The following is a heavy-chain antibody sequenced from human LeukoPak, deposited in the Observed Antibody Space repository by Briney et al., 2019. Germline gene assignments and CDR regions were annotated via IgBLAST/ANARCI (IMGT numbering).Heavy chain of an antibody. CDR2: IYHSGST. CDR3: ARVRYYYDSSGYLYYFDY. CDR1: GGSISSYY. J-gene: IGHJ4*02. V-gene: IGHV4-59*01. Sequence: SETLSLTCTVSGGSISSYYWSWIRQPPGKGLEWIGYIYHSGSTNYNPSLKSRVTISVDTSKNQFSLKLSSVTAADTAVYYCARVRYYYDSSGYLYYFDYWGQGTLVTVSS. D-gene: IGHD3-22*01.